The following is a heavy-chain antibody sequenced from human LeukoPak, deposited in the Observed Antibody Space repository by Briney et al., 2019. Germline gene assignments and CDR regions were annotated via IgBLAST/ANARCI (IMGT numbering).Heavy chain of an antibody. V-gene: IGHV3-30*04. CDR3: ARGVRELGAFDY. CDR2: ISYDGSKK. J-gene: IGHJ4*02. Sequence: PGGSLRLSCAASGFTFSSYAMHWVRQAPGKGLEWVAVISYDGSKKYYADSVKGRFTISRDNSKNTLYLQVNSLRAEDTAVYYCARGVRELGAFDYWGQGTLVTVSS. D-gene: IGHD1-26*01. CDR1: GFTFSSYA.